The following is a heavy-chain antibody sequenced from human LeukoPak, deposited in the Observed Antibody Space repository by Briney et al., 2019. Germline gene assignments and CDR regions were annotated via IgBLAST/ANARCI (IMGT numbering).Heavy chain of an antibody. CDR2: ISGSGDYK. D-gene: IGHD3-10*01. V-gene: IGHV3-23*01. J-gene: IGHJ4*02. Sequence: PGGSLRLSCAASGLTFSTYAMHWVRQAPGKGLEWVSSISGSGDYKYYADSVKGRFTVSRDNSKNTLYLQMNSLRAEDTALYYCAKGLDGSGSYSPLDYWGQGTLLTVSS. CDR1: GLTFSTYA. CDR3: AKGLDGSGSYSPLDY.